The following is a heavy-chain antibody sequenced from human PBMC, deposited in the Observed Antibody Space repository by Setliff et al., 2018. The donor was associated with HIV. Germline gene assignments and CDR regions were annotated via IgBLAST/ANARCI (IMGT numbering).Heavy chain of an antibody. CDR1: SGPISNGGFY. CDR2: IYYSGGT. J-gene: IGHJ3*02. V-gene: IGHV4-31*03. CDR3: ARGIYRPWGGYSAFATDAFET. Sequence: LPCTVSSGPISNGGFYWSWIRHHPGKGLEWIGYIYYSGGTYYSPSLKSRVSMSIDTFKNQFSLNLTSVTAADTAVYYCARGIYRPWGGYSAFATDAFETWGQGTLVTV. D-gene: IGHD5-12*01.